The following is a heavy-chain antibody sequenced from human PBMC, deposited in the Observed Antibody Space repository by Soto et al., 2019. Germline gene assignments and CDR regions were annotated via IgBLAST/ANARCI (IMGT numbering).Heavy chain of an antibody. CDR2: IYHSGST. J-gene: IGHJ4*02. Sequence: SETLSLTCTVSGGSISSYYWSWIRQPPGKGLEWIGYIYHSGSTYYNPSLKSRVTISVDRSKNQFSLKLSSVTAADTAVYYCARVPTIWGQGTLVTVSS. CDR3: ARVPTI. V-gene: IGHV4-59*12. CDR1: GGSISSYY.